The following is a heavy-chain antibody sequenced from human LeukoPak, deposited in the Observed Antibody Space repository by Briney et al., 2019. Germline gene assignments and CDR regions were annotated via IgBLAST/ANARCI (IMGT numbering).Heavy chain of an antibody. J-gene: IGHJ4*02. D-gene: IGHD3-10*01. V-gene: IGHV3-11*04. CDR2: ISGSGSIK. Sequence: PGGSLRLSCAASGFTFSDYYMNWIRQAPGKGLEWISYISGSGSIKHYADSVKGRLTISRDNAKNSLYLQMNSLRAEDTAVYYCARDNYYGSGLFGYWGQGTLVTVSS. CDR3: ARDNYYGSGLFGY. CDR1: GFTFSDYY.